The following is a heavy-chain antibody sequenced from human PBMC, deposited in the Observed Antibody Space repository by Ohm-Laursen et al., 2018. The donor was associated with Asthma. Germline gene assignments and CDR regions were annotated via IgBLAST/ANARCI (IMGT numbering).Heavy chain of an antibody. J-gene: IGHJ4*02. V-gene: IGHV3-23*01. CDR2: ISSSGGRT. Sequence: SLRLSCAASGFTFNNFAISWVRQAPGKGLEWVSAISSSGGRTYYADSVKGRFTISRDNSKNTLFLQMNSLRAGDTAVYYCAKRYCSSTNCSDQGTLVTVSS. CDR3: AKRYCSSTNC. CDR1: GFTFNNFA. D-gene: IGHD2-2*01.